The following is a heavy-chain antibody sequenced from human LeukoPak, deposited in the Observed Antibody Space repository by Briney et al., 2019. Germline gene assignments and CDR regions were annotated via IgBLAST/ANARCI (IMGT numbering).Heavy chain of an antibody. CDR1: GFTFSSYS. Sequence: PGGSLRLSCAASGFTFSSYSMNWVRQAPGKGLEWVSSISSSSSYIYYADSVKGRFTISRDNAKNSLYLQMNSLRAEDTAVYYCARVPSTDITMVRGDYMDVWGKGTTVTISS. CDR2: ISSSSSYI. V-gene: IGHV3-21*01. J-gene: IGHJ6*03. CDR3: ARVPSTDITMVRGDYMDV. D-gene: IGHD3-10*01.